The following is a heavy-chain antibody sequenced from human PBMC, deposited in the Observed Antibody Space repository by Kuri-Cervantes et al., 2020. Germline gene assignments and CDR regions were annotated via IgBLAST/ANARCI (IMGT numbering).Heavy chain of an antibody. Sequence: GESLKISCAASGFTFKNKWMHWVRQAPGKGLVWVSRLNSDASVINHADYVKGRFTISRDNAKNTLYLQMNSLRAEDTAVYYCARGDSGYDFFHYFDYWGQGTLVTVSS. V-gene: IGHV3-74*01. D-gene: IGHD5-12*01. CDR2: LNSDASVI. CDR3: ARGDSGYDFFHYFDY. J-gene: IGHJ4*02. CDR1: GFTFKNKW.